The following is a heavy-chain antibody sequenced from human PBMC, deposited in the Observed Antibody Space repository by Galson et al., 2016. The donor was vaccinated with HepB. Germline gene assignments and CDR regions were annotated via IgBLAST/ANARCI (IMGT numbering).Heavy chain of an antibody. CDR1: GFTFSDHY. Sequence: SLRLSCAASGFTFSDHYIDWVRQAPGKGLEWVGRIRNEANDYTTQYAASVKGRFTILRDDSKNSLYLQMNSLKADDTAVYYCLRGPYCSRDSCHSPTEPDSWGQGTLVTVSS. CDR2: IRNEANDYTT. V-gene: IGHV3-72*01. CDR3: LRGPYCSRDSCHSPTEPDS. J-gene: IGHJ4*02. D-gene: IGHD2-15*01.